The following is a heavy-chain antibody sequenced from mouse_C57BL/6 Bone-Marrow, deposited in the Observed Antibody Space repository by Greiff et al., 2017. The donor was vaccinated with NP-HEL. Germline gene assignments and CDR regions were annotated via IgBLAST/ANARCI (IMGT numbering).Heavy chain of an antibody. J-gene: IGHJ4*01. V-gene: IGHV1-26*01. CDR2: INPKNGGN. CDR3: ARATYYDYDGAMDF. CDR1: GYTFTDYY. D-gene: IGHD2-4*01. Sequence: EVQLQQSGPELVKPGASVKISCKASGYTFTDYYMNWVKQSHGKSLEWIGDINPKNGGNSYNQKLKGKATLTVDKSSSTAYMELRSLTSEDSAVYYCARATYYDYDGAMDFWGQGTSVTVSS.